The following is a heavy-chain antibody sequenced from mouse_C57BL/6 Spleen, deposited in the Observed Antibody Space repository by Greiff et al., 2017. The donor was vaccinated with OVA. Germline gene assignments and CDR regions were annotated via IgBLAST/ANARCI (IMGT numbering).Heavy chain of an antibody. CDR3: ARGDFDD. CDR2: ISSGSSTI. CDR1: GFTFSDYG. V-gene: IGHV5-17*01. Sequence: DVHLVESGGGLVKPGGSLKLSCAASGFTFSDYGMHWVRQAPEKGLEWVAYISSGSSTIYYADTVKGRFTISRDNAKNTLFLQMTSLRSEDTAMYYCARGDFDDWGQGTTLTVSS. J-gene: IGHJ2*01.